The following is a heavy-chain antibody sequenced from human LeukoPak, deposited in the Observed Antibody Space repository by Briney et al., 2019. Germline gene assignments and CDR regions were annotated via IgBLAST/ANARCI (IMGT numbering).Heavy chain of an antibody. J-gene: IGHJ5*02. CDR1: GGSISSGDYY. V-gene: IGHV4-30-4*08. Sequence: SQTLSLTCTVSGGSISSGDYYLSWIRQPPGKGLEWIGYIYYSGSTYYNPSLKSRVTISVDTSKNQFSLKLSSVTAADTAVYYCARVITSDWDYYDSSGPHSFDPWGQGTLVTVSS. CDR3: ARVITSDWDYYDSSGPHSFDP. CDR2: IYYSGST. D-gene: IGHD3-22*01.